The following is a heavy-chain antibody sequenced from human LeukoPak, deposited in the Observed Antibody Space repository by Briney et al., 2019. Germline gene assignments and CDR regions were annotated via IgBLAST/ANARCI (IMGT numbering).Heavy chain of an antibody. Sequence: PSETLSLTCTVSGGSISTTNFYWSWIRQHPGKGLEWIGYIYYSGSTSYNPSLKSRVSMSVDTSKNQFSLKPTSMTAADTAVYYCARLGGYDYHWFDPWGQGTLVTVSS. D-gene: IGHD5-12*01. CDR3: ARLGGYDYHWFDP. J-gene: IGHJ5*02. CDR2: IYYSGST. CDR1: GGSISTTNFY. V-gene: IGHV4-31*03.